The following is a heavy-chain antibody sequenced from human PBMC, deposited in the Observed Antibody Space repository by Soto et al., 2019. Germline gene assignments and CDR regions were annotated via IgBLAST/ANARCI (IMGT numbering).Heavy chain of an antibody. CDR1: GYTFSSYG. D-gene: IGHD4-17*01. CDR3: ARGTTVVTGPYDY. Sequence: GASVKVSCKASGYTFSSYGISWVRLAPGQGPEWMGWISPNSGDTNYAQKFQDRVTMTRDTSISTAYMELSRLRSDDTAVYYCARGTTVVTGPYDYWGQGTLVTVSS. CDR2: ISPNSGDT. V-gene: IGHV1-18*01. J-gene: IGHJ4*02.